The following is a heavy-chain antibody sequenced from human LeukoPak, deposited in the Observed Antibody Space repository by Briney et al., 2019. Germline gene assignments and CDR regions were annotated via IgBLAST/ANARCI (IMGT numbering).Heavy chain of an antibody. J-gene: IGHJ4*02. D-gene: IGHD3-9*01. CDR3: ARANHQYYDILTGYYAFDY. Sequence: ASVKVSCKASGYTFTSYYMHWVRQAPGQGLERMGIINPSGGSTSYAQKFQGRVTMTRNTSISTAYMELSSLRSEDTAVYYCARANHQYYDILTGYYAFDYWGQGTLVTVSS. CDR1: GYTFTSYY. V-gene: IGHV1-46*01. CDR2: INPSGGST.